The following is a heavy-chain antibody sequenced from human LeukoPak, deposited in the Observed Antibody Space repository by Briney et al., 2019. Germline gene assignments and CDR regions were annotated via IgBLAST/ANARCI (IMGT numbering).Heavy chain of an antibody. CDR2: IIPILGIA. CDR1: GGTFSSYA. Sequence: SVKVSCKASGGTFSSYAISWVRQAPGQGLEWMGRIIPILGIANYAQKFQGRVTITADKSTSTAYMELSSLRSEDTAVYYCAKGQQLVLVYFDYWGQGTLVTVSS. V-gene: IGHV1-69*04. CDR3: AKGQQLVLVYFDY. D-gene: IGHD6-13*01. J-gene: IGHJ4*02.